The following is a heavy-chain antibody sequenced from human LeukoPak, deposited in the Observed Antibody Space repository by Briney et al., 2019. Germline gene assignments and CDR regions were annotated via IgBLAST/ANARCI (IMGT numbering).Heavy chain of an antibody. CDR3: VKSPHYNDYVFDH. CDR2: ISSNGDSA. CDR1: ELSFSSYV. J-gene: IGHJ4*02. D-gene: IGHD4/OR15-4a*01. Sequence: GGSLRLSCTASELSFSSYVMHWVRQAPGKGLECVSAISSNGDSAYYADSVRGRFTISRDNSKNSVYLQLSSLRFEDTAMYYCVKSPHYNDYVFDHWGQGTLVTVSS. V-gene: IGHV3-64*03.